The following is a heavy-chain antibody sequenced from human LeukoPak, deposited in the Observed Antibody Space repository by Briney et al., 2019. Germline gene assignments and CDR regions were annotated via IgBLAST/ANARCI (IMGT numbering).Heavy chain of an antibody. CDR2: IKQDGRER. J-gene: IGHJ6*03. D-gene: IGHD6-13*01. CDR3: AKGAAHTLRYYYYMDV. Sequence: GGSLRLSCAASGFTLSSFWMSWVRQTPGKGLEWVANIKQDGRERYYVDSVKGRFTISRDNSKNTLYLQMNSLRAEDTAVYYCAKGAAHTLRYYYYMDVWGKGTTVTVSS. V-gene: IGHV3-7*03. CDR1: GFTLSSFW.